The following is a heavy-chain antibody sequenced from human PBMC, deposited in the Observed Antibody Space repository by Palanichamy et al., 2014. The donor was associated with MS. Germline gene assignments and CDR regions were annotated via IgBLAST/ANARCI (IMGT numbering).Heavy chain of an antibody. CDR1: EFTFSSYW. V-gene: IGHV3-7*04. J-gene: IGHJ4*02. D-gene: IGHD3-9*01. CDR3: AGGLGWFFDY. Sequence: EVQLVESGGGLVQPGGPVRLSCAASEFTFSSYWMNWVRQAPGKGLEWVANIKEDGNDKNYVDSVKGRFTISRDNAKNSLYLQMNSPRAGDTAVYYCAGGLGWFFDYWGPGTLVTVSS. CDR2: IKEDGNDK.